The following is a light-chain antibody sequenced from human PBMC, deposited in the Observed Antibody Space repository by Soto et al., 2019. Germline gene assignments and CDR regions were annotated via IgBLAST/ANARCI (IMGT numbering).Light chain of an antibody. V-gene: IGKV3D-20*02. CDR2: DAS. CDR3: QQYNNWPLT. CDR1: QTVRNNY. Sequence: EFVLTQSPGTLSLSPGARAPLSCRASQTVRNNYLAWYQQKPGQAPRILIYDASSRATGIPDRFSGGGSGTEFTLTISSLQSEDFAVYYCQQYNNWPLTFGGGTKVDI. J-gene: IGKJ4*01.